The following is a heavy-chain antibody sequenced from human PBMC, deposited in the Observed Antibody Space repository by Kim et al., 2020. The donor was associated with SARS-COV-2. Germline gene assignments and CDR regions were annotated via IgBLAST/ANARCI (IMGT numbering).Heavy chain of an antibody. Sequence: AQKFQGRVTITADKSTSTAYMELSSLRSEDTAVYYCASCPTTVTTNPFDYWGQGTLVTVSS. D-gene: IGHD4-17*01. CDR3: ASCPTTVTTNPFDY. V-gene: IGHV1-69*02. J-gene: IGHJ4*02.